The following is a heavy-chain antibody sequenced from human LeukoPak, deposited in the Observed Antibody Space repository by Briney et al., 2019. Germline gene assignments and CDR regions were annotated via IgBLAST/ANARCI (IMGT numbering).Heavy chain of an antibody. D-gene: IGHD3-16*01. V-gene: IGHV3-23*01. Sequence: PGGTLRLSCAASGFTFSSYGMSWVRQAPGKGLEWVSAISGTGGSTYYADSVKGRFTISRDNSKNTLYLQMNSLRAEDTAVYYCANYYDYVWGISYWGQGTLVTVSS. J-gene: IGHJ4*02. CDR3: ANYYDYVWGISY. CDR1: GFTFSSYG. CDR2: ISGTGGST.